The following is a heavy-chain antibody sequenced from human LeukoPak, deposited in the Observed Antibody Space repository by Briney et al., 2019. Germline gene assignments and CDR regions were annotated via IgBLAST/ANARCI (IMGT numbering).Heavy chain of an antibody. J-gene: IGHJ4*02. CDR3: AKDPTYYYDSSGYYYGEGFDY. CDR1: GFTFSSYA. CDR2: ISYDGSNK. Sequence: PGGSLRLSCAASGFTFSSYAMHWVRQAPGKGLEWVAVISYDGSNKYYADSVKGRFTISRDNSKNTLYLQMNSLRAEDTAVYYCAKDPTYYYDSSGYYYGEGFDYWGQGTLVTVSS. V-gene: IGHV3-30-3*01. D-gene: IGHD3-22*01.